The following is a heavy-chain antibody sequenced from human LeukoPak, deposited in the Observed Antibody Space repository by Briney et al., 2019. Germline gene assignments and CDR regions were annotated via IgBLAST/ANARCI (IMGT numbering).Heavy chain of an antibody. Sequence: SETLSLTCAVYGGSFSGYYWSWIRQRPGKGLERIGEINHSGSTNYNPSLKSRVTISVDTSKNQFSLKLSSVTAADTAVYYCARLRSSSWYYLPWFDSWGQGTLVTVSS. CDR2: INHSGST. J-gene: IGHJ5*01. CDR1: GGSFSGYY. CDR3: ARLRSSSWYYLPWFDS. V-gene: IGHV4-34*01. D-gene: IGHD6-13*01.